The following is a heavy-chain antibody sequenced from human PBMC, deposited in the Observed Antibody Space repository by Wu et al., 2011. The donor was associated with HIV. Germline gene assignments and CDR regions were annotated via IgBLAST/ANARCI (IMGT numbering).Heavy chain of an antibody. CDR2: MNSDSGGT. Sequence: QVQLVQSGAEVKRPGASVQVSCKASGYTFINYDINWVRQATGQGLEWMGWMNSDSGGTNSAQKFQGRVTMTRDTSTSTAYMELSRLRYDDTAVYYCAREYDSSGYWSSEVWFDPWGQGTLVTVSS. CDR1: GYTFINYD. J-gene: IGHJ5*02. V-gene: IGHV1-2*02. D-gene: IGHD3-22*01. CDR3: AREYDSSGYWSSEVWFDP.